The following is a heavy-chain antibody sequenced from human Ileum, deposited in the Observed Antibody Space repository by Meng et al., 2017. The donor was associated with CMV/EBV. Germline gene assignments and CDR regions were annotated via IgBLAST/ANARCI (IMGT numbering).Heavy chain of an antibody. CDR1: FSSYS. D-gene: IGHD3-3*01. CDR3: ARDGTYYDFWSGYSNWFDP. V-gene: IGHV3-21*01. CDR2: ISSSSSYI. J-gene: IGHJ5*02. Sequence: FSSYSMNWVRQAPGKGLEWVSSISSSSSYIYYADSVKGRFTISRDNAKNSLYLQMNSLRAEDTAVYYCARDGTYYDFWSGYSNWFDPWGQGTLVTVSS.